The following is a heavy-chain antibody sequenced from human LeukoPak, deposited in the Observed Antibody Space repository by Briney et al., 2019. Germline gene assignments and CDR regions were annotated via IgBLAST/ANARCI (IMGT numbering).Heavy chain of an antibody. CDR1: GFTFSSYW. D-gene: IGHD6-13*01. CDR2: IKQDGSEK. J-gene: IGHJ4*02. CDR3: ARAQLAWDAAN. Sequence: GGSLRLSCAASGFTFSSYWMNWVRQAPGKGLEWVANIKQDGSEKYYVDSVKGRFTISRDNAKNSLYLQMNSLRAEDTAVYYCARAQLAWDAANWGQGTLVTVSS. V-gene: IGHV3-7*04.